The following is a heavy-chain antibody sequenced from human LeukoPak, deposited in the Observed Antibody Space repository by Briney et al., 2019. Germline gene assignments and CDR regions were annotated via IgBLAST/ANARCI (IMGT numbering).Heavy chain of an antibody. J-gene: IGHJ5*02. CDR1: GFTFSSYA. CDR2: ISSTGGTT. V-gene: IGHV3-23*01. D-gene: IGHD6-19*01. Sequence: PGGSLRLSCAASGFTFSSYAMSWVRQGPGKGLEWVSGISSTGGTTYYGESVKGRFTISSDNARNSLYLQMNTLRVEDTAVYYCARGCGWIYGSWGRGTLVTVSS. CDR3: ARGCGWIYGS.